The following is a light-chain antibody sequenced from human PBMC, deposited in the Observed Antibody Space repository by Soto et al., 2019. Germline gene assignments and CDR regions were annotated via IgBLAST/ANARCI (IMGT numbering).Light chain of an antibody. CDR2: STD. Sequence: QSALAQPPSASGTPGQTVTFSCSGSSSNVGKNIVNWYQQVPGTAPKLLIYSTDQRPSGVPDRFSGSKSGTSASLAISGLQSEDEADYYCAAWDDGRNDLYVIGSGTKVTVL. V-gene: IGLV1-44*01. CDR3: AAWDDGRNDLYV. CDR1: SSNVGKNI. J-gene: IGLJ1*01.